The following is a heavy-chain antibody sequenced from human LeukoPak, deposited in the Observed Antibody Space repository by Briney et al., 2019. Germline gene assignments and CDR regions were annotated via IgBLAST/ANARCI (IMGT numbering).Heavy chain of an antibody. CDR2: ISWNSGNI. CDR3: AKDISPNHSNALSS. J-gene: IGHJ4*02. CDR1: GFTFSSYS. Sequence: PGGSLRLSCAASGFTFSSYSMNWVRQVPGKGLEWVSIISWNSGNIAYADSVKGRFTISRDNANNSLSLQMNSLRVEDTALYYCAKDISPNHSNALSSWGQGTLVIVSS. D-gene: IGHD3-16*01. V-gene: IGHV3-9*01.